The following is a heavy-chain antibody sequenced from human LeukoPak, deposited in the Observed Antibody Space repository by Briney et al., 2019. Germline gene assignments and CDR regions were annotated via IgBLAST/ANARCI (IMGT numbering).Heavy chain of an antibody. D-gene: IGHD3-22*01. Sequence: GGSLRLSCAASGFTFSSYSMNWVRQAPGKGLEWVSSISSSSSYIYYADSVKGRFTISRDNAKNSLYLQMNSLRAEDTAVYYCARGYYYDTSGPTAVDYWGQGTLVTVSS. CDR2: ISSSSSYI. CDR1: GFTFSSYS. V-gene: IGHV3-21*01. J-gene: IGHJ4*02. CDR3: ARGYYYDTSGPTAVDY.